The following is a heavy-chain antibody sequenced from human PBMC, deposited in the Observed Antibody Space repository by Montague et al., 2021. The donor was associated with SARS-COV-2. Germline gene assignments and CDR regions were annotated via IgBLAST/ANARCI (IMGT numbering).Heavy chain of an antibody. CDR2: LSGSSDYI. V-gene: IGHV3-9*01. J-gene: IGHJ4*02. CDR3: AKAVDQSGLIAYFDS. D-gene: IGHD2-21*01. CDR1: GFTFGDHA. Sequence: SMRLSCAASGFTFGDHAMHWVRQAPGKGLEWVSGLSGSSDYIVYTDSVKGRFTVSRDNAKNSLFLEMNNLRAEDTALYYCAKAVDQSGLIAYFDSWGQGTLVTVSS.